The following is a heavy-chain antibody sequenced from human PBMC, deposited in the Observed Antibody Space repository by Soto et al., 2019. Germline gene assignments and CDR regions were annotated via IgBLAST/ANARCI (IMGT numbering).Heavy chain of an antibody. CDR2: TSYDGKNK. CDR1: GFTFSGHA. J-gene: IGHJ4*02. Sequence: QVQLVESGGGVVQPGKSLRLSCAASGFTFSGHAMHWVRQAQGKGLEWVALTSYDGKNKYYADSLKGRFTISRDNSNNTLHLQINSLRHEDAAVYYCVRARGYSYSNGVDYWGQGALVTVSS. CDR3: VRARGYSYSNGVDY. D-gene: IGHD5-18*01. V-gene: IGHV3-30*04.